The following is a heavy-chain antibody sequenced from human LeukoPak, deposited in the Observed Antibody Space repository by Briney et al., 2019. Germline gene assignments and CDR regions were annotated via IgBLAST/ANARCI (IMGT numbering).Heavy chain of an antibody. D-gene: IGHD3-3*01. V-gene: IGHV3-30*02. CDR2: IRYDGSYK. CDR1: GFSLSSYG. J-gene: IGHJ6*03. Sequence: GGSLRLSCAASGFSLSSYGMHWVRQAPGKGLEWVSFIRYDGSYKYYADSVKGRFTISSDTFKNALFLQMNSLRAEDTAVYYCARGGEIFGDMDVWGKGTTVTVSS. CDR3: ARGGEIFGDMDV.